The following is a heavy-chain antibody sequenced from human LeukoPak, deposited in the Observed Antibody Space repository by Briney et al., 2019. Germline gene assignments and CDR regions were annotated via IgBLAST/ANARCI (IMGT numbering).Heavy chain of an antibody. D-gene: IGHD3-3*01. V-gene: IGHV4-39*01. Sequence: SETLSLTCTVSGGSISSSSYYWGWIRQPPGRGLEWIGSIYYSGSTYYNPSLKSRVTISVDTSKNQFSLKLSSVTAADTAVYYCARQRSYYDFWSGLDFDYWGQGTLVTVSS. J-gene: IGHJ4*02. CDR1: GGSISSSSYY. CDR2: IYYSGST. CDR3: ARQRSYYDFWSGLDFDY.